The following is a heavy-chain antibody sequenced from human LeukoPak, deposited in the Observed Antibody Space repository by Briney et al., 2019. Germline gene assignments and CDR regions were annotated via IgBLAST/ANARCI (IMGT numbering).Heavy chain of an antibody. CDR2: INLTGSVK. Sequence: GGSLRLSCAASGFTLSDYWMNCGRQAPGKGREWVYKINLTGSVKLHVDSVEGRFTISRDNAKTSLFLQMTSLKVEDTAVYYCAAWGLYSYWGQGALVTVSS. CDR1: GFTLSDYW. D-gene: IGHD4-11*01. J-gene: IGHJ4*02. CDR3: AAWGLYSY. V-gene: IGHV3-7*01.